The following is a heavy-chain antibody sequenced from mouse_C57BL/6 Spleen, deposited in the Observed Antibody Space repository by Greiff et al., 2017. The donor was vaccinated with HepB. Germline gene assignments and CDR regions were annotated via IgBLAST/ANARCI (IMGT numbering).Heavy chain of an antibody. D-gene: IGHD4-1*01. CDR2: IDPSDSYT. CDR1: GYTFTSYW. J-gene: IGHJ2*01. Sequence: QVQLQQSGAELVMPGASVKLSCKASGYTFTSYWMHWVKQRPGQGLEWIGEIDPSDSYTNYNQKFKGKSTLTVDKSSSTAYMQLSSLTSEDSAVYYCARSRNWDDLDYWGQGTTLTVTS. V-gene: IGHV1-69*01. CDR3: ARSRNWDDLDY.